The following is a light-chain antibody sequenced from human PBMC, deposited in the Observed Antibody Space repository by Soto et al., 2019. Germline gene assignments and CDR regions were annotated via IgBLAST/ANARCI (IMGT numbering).Light chain of an antibody. CDR1: SSDVGGYNS. CDR3: SSYTSTSSYV. V-gene: IGLV2-14*03. Sequence: ALAHPASVSGSPGQSITVSCTGTSSDVGGYNSVSWYQQHPGKPPKLIIYEVSNRPSGVSDRFSGSKSGNTASLTISGLQAEDEADYYCSSYTSTSSYVFATGTKVTVL. J-gene: IGLJ1*01. CDR2: EVS.